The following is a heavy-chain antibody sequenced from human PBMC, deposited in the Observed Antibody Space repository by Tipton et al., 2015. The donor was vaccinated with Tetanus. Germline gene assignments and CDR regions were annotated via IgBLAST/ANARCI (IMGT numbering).Heavy chain of an antibody. CDR1: GGSIRSSSYY. V-gene: IGHV4-39*01. Sequence: TLSLTCTVSGGSIRSSSYYWGWIRQPPGKGLEWIGTIYSGGSTYYNPSLKSRVTISVDTSKNQFSLKLSSVTAADTAVYYCARPPLRYCGGGNCFAWFDCWGQGALVTVSS. CDR2: IYSGGST. J-gene: IGHJ4*02. D-gene: IGHD2-15*01. CDR3: ARPPLRYCGGGNCFAWFDC.